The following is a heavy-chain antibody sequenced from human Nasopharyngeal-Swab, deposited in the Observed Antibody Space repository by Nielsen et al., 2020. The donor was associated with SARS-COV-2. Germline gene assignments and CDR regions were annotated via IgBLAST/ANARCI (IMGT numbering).Heavy chain of an antibody. Sequence: ASVKVSCKVSGYTLTELSMHWVRQAPGKGPEWMGGFDPEDDETIYAQKFQGRVTMTEDTSTDTAYMELSSLRSEDTAVYYCATVYGDYPLSGLRYWGQGTLVTVSS. CDR1: GYTLTELS. CDR2: FDPEDDET. V-gene: IGHV1-24*01. CDR3: ATVYGDYPLSGLRY. D-gene: IGHD4-17*01. J-gene: IGHJ4*02.